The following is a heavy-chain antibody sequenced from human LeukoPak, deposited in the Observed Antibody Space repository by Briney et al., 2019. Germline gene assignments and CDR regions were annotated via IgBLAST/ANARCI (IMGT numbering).Heavy chain of an antibody. CDR1: GYSISSGYY. CDR2: IYHSGST. D-gene: IGHD2-15*01. V-gene: IGHV4-38-2*02. CDR3: ARDQFEYCSGGSCYTAEDY. J-gene: IGHJ4*02. Sequence: SETLSLTCTVSGYSISSGYYWGWIRQPPGKGLEWIGSIYHSGSTYYNPSLKSRVTISVDTSKNQFSLKLSSVTAADTAVYYCARDQFEYCSGGSCYTAEDYWGQGTLVTVSS.